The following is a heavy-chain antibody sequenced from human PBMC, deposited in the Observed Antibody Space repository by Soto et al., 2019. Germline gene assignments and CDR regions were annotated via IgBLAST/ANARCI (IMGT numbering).Heavy chain of an antibody. V-gene: IGHV4-30-4*01. J-gene: IGHJ4*02. Sequence: SETLSLTCTVSGGSISSGDYYWSWICQPPGKGLEWIGYIYYSGSTYYNPSLKSRVTISVDTSKNQFSLKLSSVTAADTAVYYCARAVGGRYCSGGSCGSKADYWGQGTLVTVSS. D-gene: IGHD2-15*01. CDR3: ARAVGGRYCSGGSCGSKADY. CDR1: GGSISSGDYY. CDR2: IYYSGST.